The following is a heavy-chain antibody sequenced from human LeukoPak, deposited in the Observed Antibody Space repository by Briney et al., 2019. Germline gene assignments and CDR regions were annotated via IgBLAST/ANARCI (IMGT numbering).Heavy chain of an antibody. V-gene: IGHV3-30-3*01. CDR1: GFTFSSYA. J-gene: IGHJ4*02. CDR3: ARDPDYYGSSGSFDY. CDR2: ISYDGSNK. Sequence: PGGSLRLSCAASGFTFSSYAMHWVRQAPGKGLEWVAVISYDGSNKYYADSVKGRFSLSRDNSKNTLSLQMNSLRAEDTAVYYCARDPDYYGSSGSFDYWGQGTLVTVSS. D-gene: IGHD3-22*01.